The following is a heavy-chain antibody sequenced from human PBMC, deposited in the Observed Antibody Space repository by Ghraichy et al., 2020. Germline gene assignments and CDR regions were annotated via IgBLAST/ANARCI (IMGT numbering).Heavy chain of an antibody. CDR1: GGSISSYY. V-gene: IGHV4-59*01. J-gene: IGHJ6*02. CDR3: ARVPDSKYYYHYYAMDV. CDR2: IYYSGST. Sequence: SETLSLTCTVSGGSISSYYWSWMRQPPGKGLEWIGSIYYSGSTNYNPSLKSRVTISVDTSKNQFSLKLSSVTAADTAVYYCARVPDSKYYYHYYAMDVWGQGTTVTVSS. D-gene: IGHD2-15*01.